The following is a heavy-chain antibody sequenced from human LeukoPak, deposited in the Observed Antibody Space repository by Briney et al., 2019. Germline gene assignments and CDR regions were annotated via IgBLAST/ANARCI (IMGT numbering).Heavy chain of an antibody. CDR3: AREITIFGVVIHNWFDP. CDR2: ISSSSSYI. V-gene: IGHV3-21*04. CDR1: GFTFSSYA. J-gene: IGHJ5*02. D-gene: IGHD3-3*01. Sequence: GGSLRLSCAASGFTFSSYAMSWVRQAPGKGLEWVSSISSSSSYIYYADSVKGRFTISRDNAKNSLYLQMNSLRAEDTAVYYCAREITIFGVVIHNWFDPWGQGTLVTVSS.